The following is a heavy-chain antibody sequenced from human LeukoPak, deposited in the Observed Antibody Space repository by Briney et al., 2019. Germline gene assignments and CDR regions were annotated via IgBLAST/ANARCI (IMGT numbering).Heavy chain of an antibody. Sequence: PGGSLRLSCAASGFTFNSYDMNWVRQAPGKGLEWVSGISHGGGGTFYADSVKGRFTISRDNSKNTLYLQMNSLRDEDTAEYYCATRSGGYWGQGTLVTVFS. V-gene: IGHV3-23*01. D-gene: IGHD3-10*01. CDR1: GFTFNSYD. J-gene: IGHJ4*02. CDR3: ATRSGGY. CDR2: ISHGGGGT.